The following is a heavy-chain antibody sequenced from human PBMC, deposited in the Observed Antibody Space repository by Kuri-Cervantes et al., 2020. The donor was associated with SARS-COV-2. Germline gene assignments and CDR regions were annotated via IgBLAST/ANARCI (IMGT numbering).Heavy chain of an antibody. V-gene: IGHV3-30-3*01. J-gene: IGHJ3*02. D-gene: IGHD2-8*01. CDR1: GFTFSSYA. Sequence: LSLTCAASGFTFSSYAMHWVRQAPGKGLEWVAVISYDGSNKYYADSVKGRFTISRDNSKNTLYLQMNSLRAEDTAVYYCARGGDIVLMVYAIPLYGAFDIWGQGTMVTVSS. CDR2: ISYDGSNK. CDR3: ARGGDIVLMVYAIPLYGAFDI.